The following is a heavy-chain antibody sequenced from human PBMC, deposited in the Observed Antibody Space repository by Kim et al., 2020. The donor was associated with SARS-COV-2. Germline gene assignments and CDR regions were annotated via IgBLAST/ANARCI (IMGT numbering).Heavy chain of an antibody. V-gene: IGHV4-61*01. D-gene: IGHD1-7*01. J-gene: IGHJ4*02. CDR3: ARGTTGGPYYFDY. CDR2: IYYSGST. CDR1: GGSVSSGSYY. Sequence: SETLSRTCTVSGGSVSSGSYYWSWIRQPPGKGLEWIGYIYYSGSTNYNPSLKSRVTISVDTSKNQFSLKLSSVTAADTAVYYCARGTTGGPYYFDYWGQG.